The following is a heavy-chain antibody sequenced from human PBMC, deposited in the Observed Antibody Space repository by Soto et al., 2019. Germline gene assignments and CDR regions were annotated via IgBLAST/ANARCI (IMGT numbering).Heavy chain of an antibody. D-gene: IGHD6-6*01. CDR2: IHYSGTT. J-gene: IGHJ4*02. V-gene: IGHV4-30-4*01. CDR1: GDSISSGDYY. Sequence: QVQLQESGPGLVKPSQTLSLTCTVSGDSISSGDYYWSWIRQPPGKGLEWIGDIHYSGTTHYNPSLKSRATISVDTSRNQFSLKLRSVTAADTAVYYCARYPRFGSSSSNGDYWGQGILVTVSS. CDR3: ARYPRFGSSSSNGDY.